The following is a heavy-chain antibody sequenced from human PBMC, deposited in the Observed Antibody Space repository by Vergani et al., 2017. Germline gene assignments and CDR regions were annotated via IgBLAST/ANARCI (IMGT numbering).Heavy chain of an antibody. CDR2: IYYSGST. J-gene: IGHJ6*03. CDR3: ARARYSSSWYVTSDYYYMDV. Sequence: QVQLQESGPGLVKPSETLSLTCTVSGGSISSGGYYWSWIRQHPGKGLEWIGYIYYSGSTYYNPSLKSRVTISVDTSKNQFSLKLSSVTAADTAVYYCARARYSSSWYVTSDYYYMDVWGQGTMVTVSS. D-gene: IGHD6-13*01. CDR1: GGSISSGGYY. V-gene: IGHV4-31*03.